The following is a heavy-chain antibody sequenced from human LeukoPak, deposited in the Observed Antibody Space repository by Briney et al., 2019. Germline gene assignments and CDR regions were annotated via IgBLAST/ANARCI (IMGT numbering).Heavy chain of an antibody. CDR3: ARYSNYGDYYYYYMDV. CDR1: GGSITSNTNY. V-gene: IGHV4-39*07. Sequence: SETLSLICTVSGGSITSNTNYWGWIRQPPGKGLEWIGNIYYSGTTYYNPSLKSRVTISVDTSKNQFSLKLSSVTAADTAVYYCARYSNYGDYYYYYMDVWGKGTTVTVSS. J-gene: IGHJ6*03. D-gene: IGHD4-11*01. CDR2: IYYSGTT.